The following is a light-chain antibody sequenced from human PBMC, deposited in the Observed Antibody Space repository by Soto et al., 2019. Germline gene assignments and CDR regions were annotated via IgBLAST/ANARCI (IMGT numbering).Light chain of an antibody. CDR1: QDISNY. CDR2: DAS. J-gene: IGKJ4*01. Sequence: DIQMTQSPSSLSASVGDRVTITCQASQDISNYLNWYQQKPGKAPKLLIYDASNLETGVPSRFSGSGSGTDFTFTISSLQTEDMATYYCQQYDNLPLTVGGGTKGDIK. CDR3: QQYDNLPLT. V-gene: IGKV1-33*01.